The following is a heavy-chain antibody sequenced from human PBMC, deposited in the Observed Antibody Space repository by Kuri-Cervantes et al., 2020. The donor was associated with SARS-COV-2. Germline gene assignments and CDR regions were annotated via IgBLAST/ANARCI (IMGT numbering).Heavy chain of an antibody. Sequence: GESLKISCAASGFTFSSYWMHWVRQAPGKGLVWVSRINSDGSSTSYADSVKGRFTISRDNAKNTLYLQMNSLRAEDTAVYYCARPPPGYCSSTSCYTGGEFDLWGRGTLVTVSS. CDR1: GFTFSSYW. D-gene: IGHD2-2*02. CDR2: INSDGSST. J-gene: IGHJ2*01. V-gene: IGHV3-74*01. CDR3: ARPPPGYCSSTSCYTGGEFDL.